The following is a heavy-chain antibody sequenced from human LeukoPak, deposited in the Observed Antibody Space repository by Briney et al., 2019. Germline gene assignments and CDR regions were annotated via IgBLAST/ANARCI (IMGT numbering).Heavy chain of an antibody. J-gene: IGHJ5*02. CDR3: AAGGSGSYGWFDP. V-gene: IGHV4-59*01. Sequence: SETLSLTCTVSGGSISSYYWSWIRQPPGKGLEWIAYIYDSGSTNYNPSLKSRVTISVDMSKNQFSLKLSSVTAADTAVYYCAAGGSGSYGWFDPWGQGTLVTVSS. D-gene: IGHD3-10*01. CDR2: IYDSGST. CDR1: GGSISSYY.